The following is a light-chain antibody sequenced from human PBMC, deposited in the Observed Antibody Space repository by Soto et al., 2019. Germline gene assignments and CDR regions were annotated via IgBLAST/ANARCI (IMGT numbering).Light chain of an antibody. CDR2: GAS. CDR3: QQDGSSPGT. Sequence: EIVLTQSPGTLSLSPGARATFSCRASQSVSSNYLAWYQQKPGQAPRLLIYGASSRATGIPDRFSGSGSGTDFTLTISRMEPEDFAVYYCQQDGSSPGTFGQGTRLEIK. J-gene: IGKJ5*01. V-gene: IGKV3-20*01. CDR1: QSVSSNY.